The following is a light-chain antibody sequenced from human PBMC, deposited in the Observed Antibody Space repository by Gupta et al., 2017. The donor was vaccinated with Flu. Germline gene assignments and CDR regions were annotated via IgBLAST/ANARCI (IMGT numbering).Light chain of an antibody. J-gene: IGLJ3*02. Sequence: GDAFPKKYAYWYHLAAGQAPRLVIYEDSKRPSGIPQRFSGSTSGALATLTISRAQVEDEGDYFGFSVDRNGNHRVFGGGTKVAVL. CDR3: FSVDRNGNHRV. V-gene: IGLV3-10*01. CDR1: AFPKKY. CDR2: EDS.